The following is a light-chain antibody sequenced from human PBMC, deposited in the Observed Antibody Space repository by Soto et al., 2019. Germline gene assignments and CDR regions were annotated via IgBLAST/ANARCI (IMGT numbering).Light chain of an antibody. Sequence: EIVMTQSPATLSVSPGERATLSCRASQSVSSNLAWYQQKPGQAPRLLIYGASTRATGIPARFSGSGSGTEFTLTISSLQSEDFVLYYCQQYNSWPLTFGGGTKVEIK. CDR2: GAS. CDR1: QSVSSN. J-gene: IGKJ4*01. V-gene: IGKV3-15*01. CDR3: QQYNSWPLT.